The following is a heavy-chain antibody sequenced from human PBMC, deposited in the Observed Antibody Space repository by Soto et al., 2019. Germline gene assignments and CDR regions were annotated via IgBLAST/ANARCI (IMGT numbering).Heavy chain of an antibody. D-gene: IGHD2-15*01. V-gene: IGHV3-13*01. CDR3: ARGRLISLYYFDY. CDR2: IGTAGDT. Sequence: EVHLVESGGGLVQPGGSLRLSCAASGFTFSNYDMHWVRQVTGKGLEWVSTIGTAGDTYYPGSVKGRFTISRENAKNSLYLQMNSLRAEDTAVYYCARGRLISLYYFDYWGQGTLVTVSS. CDR1: GFTFSNYD. J-gene: IGHJ4*02.